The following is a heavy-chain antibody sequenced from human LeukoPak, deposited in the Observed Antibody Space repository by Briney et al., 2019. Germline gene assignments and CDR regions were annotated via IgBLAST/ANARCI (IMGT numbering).Heavy chain of an antibody. J-gene: IGHJ4*02. Sequence: GGSLRLSCAASGFTFSSYAMHWVRQAPGKGLEWVAVISYDGSNKYYADSVKGRFTISRDNSKNTLYLQMNSLRAEDTAVYYCASQYSSGWYYFDYWGQGTLVTVSS. CDR1: GFTFSSYA. D-gene: IGHD6-19*01. V-gene: IGHV3-30*04. CDR2: ISYDGSNK. CDR3: ASQYSSGWYYFDY.